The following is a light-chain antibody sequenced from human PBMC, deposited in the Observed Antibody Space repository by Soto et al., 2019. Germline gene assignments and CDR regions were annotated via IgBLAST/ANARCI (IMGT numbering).Light chain of an antibody. Sequence: DIQMTQSPSTLSASVGDRVTITCRASQSISSWLAWYQQKPGKAPNLLIYKASTLESGVPSRFSGSGFGTEFTLTISSLQPDDFATYYCQQYNSYSWTFGQGTKVDIK. CDR2: KAS. J-gene: IGKJ1*01. V-gene: IGKV1-5*03. CDR1: QSISSW. CDR3: QQYNSYSWT.